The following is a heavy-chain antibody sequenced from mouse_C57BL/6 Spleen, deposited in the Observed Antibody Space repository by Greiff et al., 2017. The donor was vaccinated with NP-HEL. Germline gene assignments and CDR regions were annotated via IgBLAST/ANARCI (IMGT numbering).Heavy chain of an antibody. J-gene: IGHJ2*01. CDR2: IDPSDSYT. CDR1: GYTFTSYW. V-gene: IGHV1-50*01. CDR3: ARVYGNYFDY. D-gene: IGHD2-1*01. Sequence: QVQLQQPGAELVKPGASVKLSCKASGYTFTSYWMQWVNQRPGQGLEWIGEIDPSDSYTNYNQKFKGKATLTVDTSSSTAYMQLSSLTSEDAAVYYCARVYGNYFDYWGQGTTLTVSS.